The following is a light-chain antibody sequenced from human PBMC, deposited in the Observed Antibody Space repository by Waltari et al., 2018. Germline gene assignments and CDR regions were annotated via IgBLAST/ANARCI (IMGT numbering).Light chain of an antibody. V-gene: IGKV3-15*01. CDR2: GPT. Sequence: EIEMTQSPAIMSVSQGERVTLSCRASQKISNNFAWYQQKPGQAPRLLSYGPTTRASGIPGRFRGSGSGTESTLTIDGLQSEDFAVYYCLQYNDWSPLFTFGPGTKVEIK. CDR1: QKISNN. CDR3: LQYNDWSPLFT. J-gene: IGKJ3*01.